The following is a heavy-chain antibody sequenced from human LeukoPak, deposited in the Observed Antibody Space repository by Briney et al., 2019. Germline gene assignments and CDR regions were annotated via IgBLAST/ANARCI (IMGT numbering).Heavy chain of an antibody. Sequence: ASVKVSCKASGYTFTGYYMHWVRQAPGQGLEWMGWINPNSGGTNYAQKFQGRVTMTRDTSISTAYMELSRLRSDDTAVYYCAREENGYSYGCDYWGQGTLVTVSS. V-gene: IGHV1-2*02. CDR2: INPNSGGT. D-gene: IGHD5-18*01. CDR3: AREENGYSYGCDY. CDR1: GYTFTGYY. J-gene: IGHJ4*02.